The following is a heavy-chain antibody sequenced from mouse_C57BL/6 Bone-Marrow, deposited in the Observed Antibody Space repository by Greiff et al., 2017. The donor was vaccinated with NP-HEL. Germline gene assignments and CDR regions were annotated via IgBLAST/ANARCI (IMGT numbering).Heavy chain of an antibody. V-gene: IGHV1-72*01. CDR3: ARYYYGSRGWYFDV. J-gene: IGHJ1*03. CDR2: IDPNSGGT. CDR1: GYTFTSYW. D-gene: IGHD1-1*01. Sequence: VQLQQPGADLVKPGASVKLSCKASGYTFTSYWMHWVKQRPGRGLAWIGRIDPNSGGTKFNEKFKTKATLTVDKPSSTAYMQLSSLTSEDAAVYYCARYYYGSRGWYFDVWGTGTTVTVSS.